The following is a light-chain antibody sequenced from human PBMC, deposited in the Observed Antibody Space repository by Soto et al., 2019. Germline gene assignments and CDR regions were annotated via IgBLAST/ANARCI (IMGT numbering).Light chain of an antibody. J-gene: IGKJ1*01. CDR2: AAS. CDR1: QSISNY. V-gene: IGKV1-39*01. CDR3: QQSFSIWT. Sequence: DIHMTQSPSSLSASVGARVTITCRASQSISNYLNWYQQKPGRAPKLLIYAASSLQSGVPSRFSGTGSGTHFTLTISSLQPEDFATYYCQQSFSIWTFGQGTKVDIK.